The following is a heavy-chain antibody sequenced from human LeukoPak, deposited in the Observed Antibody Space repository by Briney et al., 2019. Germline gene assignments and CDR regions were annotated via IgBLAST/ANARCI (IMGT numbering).Heavy chain of an antibody. CDR1: GFTFSSYA. CDR3: AKDLGYSISEAWYYYMDV. CDR2: ISGSGGST. D-gene: IGHD6-13*01. J-gene: IGHJ6*03. V-gene: IGHV3-23*01. Sequence: GGSLRLSCAASGFTFSSYAMSWVRQAPGKGLEWVSAISGSGGSTYYADSVKGRFTISRDNSTNTLYLQMNSLRAEDTAVYYCAKDLGYSISEAWYYYMDVWGKGTTVTVSS.